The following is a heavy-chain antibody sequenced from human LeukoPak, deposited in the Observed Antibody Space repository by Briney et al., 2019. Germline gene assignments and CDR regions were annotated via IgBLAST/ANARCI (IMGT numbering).Heavy chain of an antibody. CDR3: GRGQVEGSYYVFDY. Sequence: ASVKVSCKASGYTFTSYDINWVRQATGQGLEWMGWMNPNSGNTGYAQKFQGRVTMTRNTSISTAYMELSSLRSEDTAVYYCGRGQVEGSYYVFDYWGQGTLVTVSS. CDR2: MNPNSGNT. V-gene: IGHV1-8*01. D-gene: IGHD1-26*01. J-gene: IGHJ4*02. CDR1: GYTFTSYD.